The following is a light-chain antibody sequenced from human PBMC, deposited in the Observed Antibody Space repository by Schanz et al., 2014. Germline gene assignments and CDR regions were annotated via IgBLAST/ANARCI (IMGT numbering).Light chain of an antibody. V-gene: IGKV3-20*01. CDR2: DVS. CDR1: QSVRSTY. J-gene: IGKJ1*01. Sequence: EIVLTQSPGTLSLSPGERATFSCRASQSVRSTYFAWHQHIPGQAPRLLIHDVSKRASGIADRFSGSGSGAEFTLTISRLEPQDVGVYYCQQYGDSPWTFGQGTKVE. CDR3: QQYGDSPWT.